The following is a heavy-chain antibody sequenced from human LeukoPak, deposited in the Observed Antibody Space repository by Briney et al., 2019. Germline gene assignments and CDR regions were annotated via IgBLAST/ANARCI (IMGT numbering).Heavy chain of an antibody. Sequence: GGSLRLSCAASGFTFSSYGMHWVRQAPGKGLEWVAVISYDGSNKYYADSVKGRFTISRDNARNSLYLQMNSLRAEDTAVYYCARAVDTTTDYFDYWGQGTLVTVSS. V-gene: IGHV3-30*03. D-gene: IGHD5-18*01. CDR3: ARAVDTTTDYFDY. J-gene: IGHJ4*02. CDR1: GFTFSSYG. CDR2: ISYDGSNK.